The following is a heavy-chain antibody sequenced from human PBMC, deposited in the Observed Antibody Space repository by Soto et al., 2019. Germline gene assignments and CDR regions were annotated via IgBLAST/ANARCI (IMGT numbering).Heavy chain of an antibody. CDR1: GGSISSRDYY. D-gene: IGHD3-3*01. CDR2: VYYTGST. CDR3: ATTLFGVASAFDTRDYFGMDA. V-gene: IGHV4-31*03. Sequence: QVQLQESGPGLVKPSQTLSLTCSVSGGSISSRDYYWGWVRQRPGKGLEWLGYVYYTGSTYYNPSLKSRFTISADTSTNQFSLKLSSVTDADTAVYYCATTLFGVASAFDTRDYFGMDAWGQGTTVTVSS. J-gene: IGHJ6*02.